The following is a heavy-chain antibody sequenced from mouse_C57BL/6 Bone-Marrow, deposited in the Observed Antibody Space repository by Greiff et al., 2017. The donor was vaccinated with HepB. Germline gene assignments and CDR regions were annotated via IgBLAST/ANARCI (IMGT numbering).Heavy chain of an antibody. Sequence: DVMLVESGGGLVKPGGSLKLSCAASGFTFSDYGIHWVRQAPEKGLEWVAYISSGSSTIYYADTVKGRFTISRDNAKNTLFLQMTSLRSEDTAMYYCARGYYGSSPYWYFDVWGTGTTVTVSS. CDR1: GFTFSDYG. V-gene: IGHV5-17*01. D-gene: IGHD1-1*01. CDR3: ARGYYGSSPYWYFDV. J-gene: IGHJ1*03. CDR2: ISSGSSTI.